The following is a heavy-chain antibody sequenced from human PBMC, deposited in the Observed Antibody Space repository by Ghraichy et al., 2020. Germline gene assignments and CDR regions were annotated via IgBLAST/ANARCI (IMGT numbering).Heavy chain of an antibody. D-gene: IGHD3-22*01. V-gene: IGHV3-30*02. J-gene: IGHJ4*02. CDR3: AKDSSPYYYDSSGYYVTIDY. CDR1: GFTFSSYG. Sequence: AGSLRLSCAASGFTFSSYGMHWVRQAPGKGLEWVAFIRYDGSNKYYADSVKGRFTISRDNSKNTLYLQMNSLRAEDTAVYYCAKDSSPYYYDSSGYYVTIDYWGQGTLVTVSS. CDR2: IRYDGSNK.